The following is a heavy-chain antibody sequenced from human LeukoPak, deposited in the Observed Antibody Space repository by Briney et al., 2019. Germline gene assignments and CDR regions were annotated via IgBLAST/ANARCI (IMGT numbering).Heavy chain of an antibody. V-gene: IGHV3-30-3*01. D-gene: IGHD2-15*01. CDR3: GGDKIVGAYSVRDV. CDR2: ISYDGSNK. Sequence: GGSLRLSCAASGFTFSSYAMHWVRQAPGKGLEWVAVISYDGSNKYYADSVKGRFTISRDNSKNTLYLQMNSLRAEDTAVYYWGGDKIVGAYSVRDVWGQGTTVTVSS. CDR1: GFTFSSYA. J-gene: IGHJ6*02.